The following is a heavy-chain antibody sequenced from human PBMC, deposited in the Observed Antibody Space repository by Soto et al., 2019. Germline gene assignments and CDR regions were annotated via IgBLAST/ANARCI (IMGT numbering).Heavy chain of an antibody. CDR1: GFAFSTYA. J-gene: IGHJ6*02. Sequence: QVQLVESGGDVVQPGRSLRLSCAASGFAFSTYAMHWVRQAPGKGLEWLTVISYNGNNKYYADSVKGRFTISRDNSENTVYLEMNSLRAEDTSMYYCARGNSVSYYYYGMDVWGQGTTVTVSS. D-gene: IGHD2-8*01. CDR2: ISYNGNNK. V-gene: IGHV3-30-3*01. CDR3: ARGNSVSYYYYGMDV.